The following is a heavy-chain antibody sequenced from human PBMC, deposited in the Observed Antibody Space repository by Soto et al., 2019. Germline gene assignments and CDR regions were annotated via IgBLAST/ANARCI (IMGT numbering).Heavy chain of an antibody. CDR3: AKEDDLWTNGHFDI. CDR2: ICGSGGSA. Sequence: EVQLLESGGGWVQPGGSLRLSCAASGFTFSSYDMSWVRQAPGKGLEWVSAICGSGGSAYYADSVKGRFTISRDNSKNTLYVQMNSLRSEDTAIYYCAKEDDLWTNGHFDIWGQGTLVTVSS. CDR1: GFTFSSYD. V-gene: IGHV3-23*01. J-gene: IGHJ3*02. D-gene: IGHD3-3*01.